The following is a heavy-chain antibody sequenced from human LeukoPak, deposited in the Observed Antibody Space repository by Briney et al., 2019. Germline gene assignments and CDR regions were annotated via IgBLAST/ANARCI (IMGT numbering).Heavy chain of an antibody. CDR3: ARSLNQLQDTNFDY. CDR1: GFTFSSYS. D-gene: IGHD2-2*01. J-gene: IGHJ4*02. Sequence: GGSLRLSCAASGFTFSSYSMNWVRQAPGKGLEWVSSISSSSSYIYYADSVKGRFTISRDNAKNSLYLQMNSLRAEDTAVYYCARSLNQLQDTNFDYWGQGTLVTVAS. CDR2: ISSSSSYI. V-gene: IGHV3-21*01.